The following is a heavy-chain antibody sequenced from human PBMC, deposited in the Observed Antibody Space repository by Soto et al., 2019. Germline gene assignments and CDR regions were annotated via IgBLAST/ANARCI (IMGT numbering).Heavy chain of an antibody. J-gene: IGHJ6*02. CDR1: GFTFSSYS. CDR2: ISSSSSYI. V-gene: IGHV3-21*01. D-gene: IGHD7-27*01. CDR3: ARGPLGTGDYYYYYYGMDV. Sequence: GGSLRLSCAASGFTFSSYSMNWVRQAPGKGLDWVSSISSSSSYIYYADSVKGRFTISRDNAKNSLYLQMNSLRAEDTAVYYCARGPLGTGDYYYYYYGMDVWGQGTTVTVSS.